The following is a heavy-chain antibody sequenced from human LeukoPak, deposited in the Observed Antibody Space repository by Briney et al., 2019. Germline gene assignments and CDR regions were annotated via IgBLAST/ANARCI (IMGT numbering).Heavy chain of an antibody. Sequence: GGSLRLSCAASGFTFSSYGMHWVRQAPGKGLEWVSAISGSGGSTYYADSVKGRFTISRDNSKNTLYLQMNSLRAEDTAVYCAKVVWFDPWGQGTLVTVSS. CDR1: GFTFSSYG. J-gene: IGHJ5*02. CDR2: ISGSGGST. CDR3: AKVVWFDP. V-gene: IGHV3-23*01.